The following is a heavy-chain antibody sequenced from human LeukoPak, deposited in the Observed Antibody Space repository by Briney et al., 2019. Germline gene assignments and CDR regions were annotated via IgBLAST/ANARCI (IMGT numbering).Heavy chain of an antibody. CDR3: AKLTTEPLYYFDY. D-gene: IGHD3-9*01. CDR2: ISGSGGSS. J-gene: IGHJ4*02. V-gene: IGHV3-23*01. Sequence: GGSLRLSCAASGFTFSSYAMSWVRQAPGKGLEWVSAISGSGGSSYYADSVKGRFTISRDNSKNTLYLQMNSLRAEDTAVYYCAKLTTEPLYYFDYWGQGTLVTVSS. CDR1: GFTFSSYA.